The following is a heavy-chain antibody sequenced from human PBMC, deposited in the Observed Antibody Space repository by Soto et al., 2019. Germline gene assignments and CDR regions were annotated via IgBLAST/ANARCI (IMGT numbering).Heavy chain of an antibody. CDR3: ARDGAYSSSWTYYYGMDV. Sequence: PGGSLRLSCAAXGFTFSSYSMNWVRQAPGKGLEWVSYISSSSSTIYYADSVKGRFTISRDNAKNSLYLQMNSLRDEDTAVYYCARDGAYSSSWTYYYGMDVWGQGTTVTVSS. J-gene: IGHJ6*02. D-gene: IGHD6-13*01. CDR1: GFTFSSYS. V-gene: IGHV3-48*02. CDR2: ISSSSSTI.